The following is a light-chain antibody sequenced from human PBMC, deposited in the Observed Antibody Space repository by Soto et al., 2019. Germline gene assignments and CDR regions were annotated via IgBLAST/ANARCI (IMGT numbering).Light chain of an antibody. J-gene: IGKJ3*01. CDR1: QSVSSSY. CDR2: GAS. V-gene: IGKV3-20*01. Sequence: EIVLTQSPGTLSLSPGERATLSCRASQSVSSSYLAWYQQKPGQAPRLLIYGASSRATGIPDRFSGSGSGTEFTLTTPTLEPEDVGLYYCQQYGNSPATFGPGTKVDIK. CDR3: QQYGNSPAT.